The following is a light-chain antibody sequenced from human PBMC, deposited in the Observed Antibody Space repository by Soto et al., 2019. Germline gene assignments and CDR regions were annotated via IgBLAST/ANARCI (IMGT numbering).Light chain of an antibody. CDR1: QTVSSSY. CDR3: QHYGSSPPFT. J-gene: IGKJ2*01. V-gene: IGKV3-20*01. CDR2: GAS. Sequence: EVVLTQPPGTLSLSPGERATLSCRASQTVSSSYLAWYQQKPGQAPRLLIYGASSTATGLPDRSSGRRSGTDFTLTISRLEPEELAVFYCQHYGSSPPFTFGQGTKLSI.